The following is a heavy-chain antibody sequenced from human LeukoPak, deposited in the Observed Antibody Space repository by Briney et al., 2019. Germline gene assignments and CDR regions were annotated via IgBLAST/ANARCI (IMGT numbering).Heavy chain of an antibody. CDR1: GYTFTGYY. J-gene: IGHJ5*02. CDR3: ARGRLVRYQLLSGWFDP. V-gene: IGHV1-46*01. D-gene: IGHD2-2*01. Sequence: ASVKVSCKASGYTFTGYYMHWVRQAPGQGLEWMGIINPSGGSTSYAQKFQGRVTMTRDTSTSTVYMELSSLRSEDTAVYYCARGRLVRYQLLSGWFDPWGQGTLVTVSS. CDR2: INPSGGST.